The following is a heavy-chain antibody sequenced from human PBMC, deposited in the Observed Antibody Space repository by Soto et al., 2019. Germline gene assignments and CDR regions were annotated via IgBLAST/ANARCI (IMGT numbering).Heavy chain of an antibody. CDR3: ARDGTPTEGYCSGGSCMGGYYYYYYMNV. CDR2: ISSSSSTI. CDR1: GFTFSSYS. D-gene: IGHD2-15*01. J-gene: IGHJ6*03. V-gene: IGHV3-48*01. Sequence: GGSLRLSCAASGFTFSSYSMNWVRQAPGKGLEWVSYISSSSSTIYYADSVKGRFTISRDNAKNSLYLQMNSLRAEDTAVYYCARDGTPTEGYCSGGSCMGGYYYYYYMNVWGKGTTVTVSS.